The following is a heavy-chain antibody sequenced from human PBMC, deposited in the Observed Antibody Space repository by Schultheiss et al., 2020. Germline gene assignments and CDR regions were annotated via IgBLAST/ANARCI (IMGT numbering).Heavy chain of an antibody. V-gene: IGHV3-30*04. CDR1: GFTFSGSA. CDR2: ISYDGSNK. Sequence: SLRLSCAASGFTFSGSAMHWVRQAPGKGLEWVAVISYDGSNKYYADSVKGRFTISRDNAKNSLYLQMNSLRAEDTALYHCARDNYDSSGLNWFDPWGQGTLVTVSS. CDR3: ARDNYDSSGLNWFDP. J-gene: IGHJ5*02. D-gene: IGHD3-22*01.